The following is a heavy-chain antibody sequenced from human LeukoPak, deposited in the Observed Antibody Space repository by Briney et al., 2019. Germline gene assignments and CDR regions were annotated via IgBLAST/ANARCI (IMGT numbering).Heavy chain of an antibody. J-gene: IGHJ4*02. CDR3: ARDKSYGDSEDY. Sequence: QPGRSLRLSCTASGFTFSTYWMSWVRQAPGKGLEWVANIIQDGSQKYYVDSVKGRFTISRDNAKNSLYLQMNSLRAEDTAVYYCARDKSYGDSEDYWGQGTLVTVSS. D-gene: IGHD4-17*01. V-gene: IGHV3-7*05. CDR1: GFTFSTYW. CDR2: IIQDGSQK.